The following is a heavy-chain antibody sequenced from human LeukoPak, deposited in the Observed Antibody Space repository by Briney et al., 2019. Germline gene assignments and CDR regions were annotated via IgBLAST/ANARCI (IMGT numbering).Heavy chain of an antibody. D-gene: IGHD2-2*02. CDR1: GYTFSSYS. CDR2: ISSSSSYI. CDR3: ARAGYCSSTSCYRELDY. V-gene: IGHV3-21*01. J-gene: IGHJ4*02. Sequence: PGGSLRLSCAASGYTFSSYSMNWVRQAPGKGLEWVSSISSSSSYIYYADSVKGRFTISRDNAKNSLYLQMNSLRAEDTAVYYCARAGYCSSTSCYRELDYWGQGTLVTVSS.